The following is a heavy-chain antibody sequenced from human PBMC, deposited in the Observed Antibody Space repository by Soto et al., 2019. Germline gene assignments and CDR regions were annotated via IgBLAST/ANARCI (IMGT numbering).Heavy chain of an antibody. D-gene: IGHD6-19*01. J-gene: IGHJ6*02. Sequence: SETLSLTCTVSGGSVSSGSYYWSWIRQPPGKGLEWIGYIYYSGSTNYNPSLKSRVTISVDTSKNQFSLKLSSVTAADTAVYYCARDSGAVAGTVSYYYYGMDVCGQGTTVTVSS. CDR3: ARDSGAVAGTVSYYYYGMDV. CDR2: IYYSGST. V-gene: IGHV4-61*01. CDR1: GGSVSSGSYY.